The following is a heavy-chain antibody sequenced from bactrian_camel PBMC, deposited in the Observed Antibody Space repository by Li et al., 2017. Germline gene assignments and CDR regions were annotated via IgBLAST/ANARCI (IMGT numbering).Heavy chain of an antibody. J-gene: IGHJ6*01. CDR1: GFAFNGYH. CDR3: AADRAIYYRDYGPYRPGLGN. D-gene: IGHD4*01. CDR2: IDSDGHT. V-gene: IGHV3S40*01. Sequence: DVQLVESGGGLVQPGGSLRHSCATSGFAFNGYHTNWVRLAPGKEIEGVAAIDSDGHTNYRDSVKGRFTISKDNAKNILYLQMSSLKPEDTAVYYCAADRAIYYRDYGPYRPGLGNWGQETQVTVS.